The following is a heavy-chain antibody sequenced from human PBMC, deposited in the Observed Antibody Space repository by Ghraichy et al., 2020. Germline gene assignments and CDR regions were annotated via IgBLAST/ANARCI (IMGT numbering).Heavy chain of an antibody. CDR1: GYTFTGYY. D-gene: IGHD6-13*01. V-gene: IGHV1-2*04. Sequence: ASVKVSCKASGYTFTGYYMHWVRQAPGQGLEWMGWINPNSGGTNYAQKFQGWVTMTRDTSISTAYMELSRLRSDDTAVYYCARERIAAAANYYGMDVWGQGTTVTVSS. J-gene: IGHJ6*02. CDR2: INPNSGGT. CDR3: ARERIAAAANYYGMDV.